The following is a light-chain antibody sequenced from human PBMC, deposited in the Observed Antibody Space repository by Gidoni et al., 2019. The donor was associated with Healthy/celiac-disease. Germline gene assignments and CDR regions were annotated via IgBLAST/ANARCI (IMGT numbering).Light chain of an antibody. CDR1: SSDVGSYNL. V-gene: IGLV2-23*01. CDR3: CSYAGSSTWV. CDR2: EGS. J-gene: IGLJ3*02. Sequence: QSALTQPASVSGSPGQSITISCTGTSSDVGSYNLVSWYHQHPGKAPKLMIYEGSKRPPGVSNRFSGSKSGNTASLTISGLQAEDEADYSCCSYAGSSTWVFGGGTELTVL.